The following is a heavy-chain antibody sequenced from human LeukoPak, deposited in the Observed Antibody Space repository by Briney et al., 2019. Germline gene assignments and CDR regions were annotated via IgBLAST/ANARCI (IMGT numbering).Heavy chain of an antibody. CDR2: IIPIFGTA. V-gene: IGHV1-69*06. CDR1: GYTFTGYY. Sequence: SVKVSCKASGYTFTGYYMHWLRQAPGQGLEWMGGIIPIFGTANYAQKFQGRVTITADKSTSTAYMELSSLRSEDTAVYYCARDEYGSGSYEVHYYYYMDVWGKGTTVTVSS. CDR3: ARDEYGSGSYEVHYYYYMDV. J-gene: IGHJ6*03. D-gene: IGHD3-10*01.